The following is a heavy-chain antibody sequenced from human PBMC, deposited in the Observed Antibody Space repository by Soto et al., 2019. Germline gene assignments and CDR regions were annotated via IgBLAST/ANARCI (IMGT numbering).Heavy chain of an antibody. CDR1: GFTFSSYG. J-gene: IGHJ6*02. CDR2: IWYDGSNK. D-gene: IGHD4-17*01. CDR3: ARGYGDSHTAYYGMDV. V-gene: IGHV3-33*01. Sequence: GGSLRLSCAASGFTFSSYGMHWVRQAPGKGLEWVAVIWYDGSNKYYADSVKGRFTISRDNSKNTLYLQMNSLRAEDTAVYYCARGYGDSHTAYYGMDVWGQGTTVTVSS.